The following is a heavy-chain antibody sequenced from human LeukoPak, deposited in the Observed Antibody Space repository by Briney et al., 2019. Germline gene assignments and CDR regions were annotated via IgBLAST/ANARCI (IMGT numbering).Heavy chain of an antibody. CDR2: IYTSGST. D-gene: IGHD3-9*01. Sequence: SETLSLSCTVSVSSISSYYWSWIRQPAGKGLEWIGRIYTSGSTNYNPSLKSRVTISVDTSKNQFSLKLSSVTAADTAVYYCARDAYFDWAYYFDYWGQGTLVTVSS. CDR1: VSSISSYY. CDR3: ARDAYFDWAYYFDY. V-gene: IGHV4-4*07. J-gene: IGHJ4*02.